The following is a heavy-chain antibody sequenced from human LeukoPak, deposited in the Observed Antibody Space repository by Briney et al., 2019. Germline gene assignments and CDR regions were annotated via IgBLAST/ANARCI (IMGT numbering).Heavy chain of an antibody. CDR1: GITLSNYG. J-gene: IGHJ4*02. CDR3: ARETLAAAGYYY. D-gene: IGHD6-13*01. Sequence: GGSLRLSCAVSGITLSNYGMSWVRQAPEGGLEWVAGLSGSGGGTTYADSVKGRFTISRDNPKNTLYLQMNSLRAEDTAVYYCARETLAAAGYYYWGQGTLVTVSS. CDR2: LSGSGGGT. V-gene: IGHV3-23*01.